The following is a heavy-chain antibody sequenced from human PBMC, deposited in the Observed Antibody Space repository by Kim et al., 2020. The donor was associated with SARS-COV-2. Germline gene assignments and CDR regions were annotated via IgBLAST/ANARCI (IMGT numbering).Heavy chain of an antibody. Sequence: DSVKGRFTISRDNSKNTLYLQMNSLRAEDTAVYYCAKDQWFGGWYVTFDYWGQGTLVTVSS. V-gene: IGHV3-23*01. D-gene: IGHD6-19*01. CDR3: AKDQWFGGWYVTFDY. J-gene: IGHJ4*02.